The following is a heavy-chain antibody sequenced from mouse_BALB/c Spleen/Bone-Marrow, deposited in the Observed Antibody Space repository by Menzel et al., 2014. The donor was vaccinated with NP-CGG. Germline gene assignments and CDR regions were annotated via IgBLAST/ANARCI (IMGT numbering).Heavy chain of an antibody. Sequence: VQLKQSGPELVKPGASVKMFCTASGYTITSNDMHWVKQKPGQGLEWIGYINPYNDVTKYTEKFKGMATLTSDKSSSTAYMKLSSLTSEDYAVYYYGRNGNPYLYFDVWGEGTTVTVSS. CDR2: INPYNDVT. D-gene: IGHD2-1*01. CDR1: GYTITSND. CDR3: GRNGNPYLYFDV. J-gene: IGHJ1*01. V-gene: IGHV1-14*01.